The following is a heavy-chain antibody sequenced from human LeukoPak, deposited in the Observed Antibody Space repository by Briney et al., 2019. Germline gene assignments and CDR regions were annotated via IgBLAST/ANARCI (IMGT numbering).Heavy chain of an antibody. V-gene: IGHV4-59*01. CDR3: ARDGDSSSWAPFDY. CDR2: IYYSGST. D-gene: IGHD6-13*01. Sequence: PSETLSLTCTVSGGAISRYYWSWIRQPPGKGLEWIGYIYYSGSTNYNPSLKCRVTISIDTSKNQFSLKLSSVTAADTAVYYCARDGDSSSWAPFDYWGQGTLVTVSS. J-gene: IGHJ4*02. CDR1: GGAISRYY.